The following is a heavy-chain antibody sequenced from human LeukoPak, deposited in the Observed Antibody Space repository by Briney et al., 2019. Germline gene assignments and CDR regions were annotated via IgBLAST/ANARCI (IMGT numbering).Heavy chain of an antibody. J-gene: IGHJ6*02. D-gene: IGHD2-15*01. CDR2: IYPYDSDT. CDR1: GYSFTNYW. V-gene: IGHV5-51*01. Sequence: GESLKISCQGSGYSFTNYWIGWVRQMPGKGLEWMGLIYPYDSDTRYTLSFQGQVTLSADKSISTAYLQWSSLKASDTAMYYCARPNRLLGMDVWGQGTTVTVSS. CDR3: ARPNRLLGMDV.